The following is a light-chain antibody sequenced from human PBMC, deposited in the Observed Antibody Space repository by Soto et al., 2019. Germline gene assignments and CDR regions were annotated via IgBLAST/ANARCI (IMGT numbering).Light chain of an antibody. CDR3: TSYTTRSTVV. CDR1: SSDVGGYNF. CDR2: DVS. J-gene: IGLJ2*01. Sequence: QSALTQPASVSGSPGQSITISCTGTSSDVGGYNFVSWYQQHPGKAPKVMIYDVSDRPSGVSDRFSGSKSGNTASLTISGLQAEDEAHYYCTSYTTRSTVVFGGGTQLTVL. V-gene: IGLV2-14*03.